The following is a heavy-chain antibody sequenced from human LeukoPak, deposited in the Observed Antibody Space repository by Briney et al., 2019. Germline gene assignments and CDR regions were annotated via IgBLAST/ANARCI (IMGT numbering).Heavy chain of an antibody. J-gene: IGHJ1*01. V-gene: IGHV3-23*01. CDR3: ARGPPVRAPGYLQH. CDR1: GFTFSSYA. D-gene: IGHD4-17*01. Sequence: PGGSLRLSCAASGFTFSSYAMSWVRQAPGKGLEWVSAISGSGGSTYYADSVKGRFTISRDNAKNSLYLQMNSLRDEDTAVYYCARGPPVRAPGYLQHWGQGTLVTVS. CDR2: ISGSGGST.